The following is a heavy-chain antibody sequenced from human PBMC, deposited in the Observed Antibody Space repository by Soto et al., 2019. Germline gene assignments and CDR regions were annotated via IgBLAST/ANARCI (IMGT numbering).Heavy chain of an antibody. CDR1: GYSFTGYN. CDR2: INPYSGGT. D-gene: IGHD6-19*01. V-gene: IGHV1-2*02. CDR3: ARVGSSGPLGGDAFDI. J-gene: IGHJ3*02. Sequence: GASVKVSCKASGYSFTGYNVHWVRQAPGQGLEWMGWINPYSGGTNYAQKFQGRVTMTRDTSISTGYMELSRLRSDDTAVYYCARVGSSGPLGGDAFDIWGQGTMVTVSS.